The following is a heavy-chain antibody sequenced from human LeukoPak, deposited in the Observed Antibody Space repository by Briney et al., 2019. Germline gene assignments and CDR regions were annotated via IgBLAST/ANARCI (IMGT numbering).Heavy chain of an antibody. Sequence: GGSLRLSCAASGFTFSSYAMSWVRQAPGKGLEWVSAISGSGGSTYYADTVKGRFTIPRDNSKNTLYLQMNSLRAEDTAVYYCAEERYYYDSSGSTGWGQGTLVTVSS. J-gene: IGHJ4*02. D-gene: IGHD3-22*01. CDR2: ISGSGGST. CDR3: AEERYYYDSSGSTG. CDR1: GFTFSSYA. V-gene: IGHV3-23*01.